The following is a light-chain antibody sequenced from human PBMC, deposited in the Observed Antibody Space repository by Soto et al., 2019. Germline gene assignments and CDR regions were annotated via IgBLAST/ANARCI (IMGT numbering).Light chain of an antibody. CDR2: DAS. CDR1: QTITSN. CDR3: QQYSTWVT. Sequence: EIVMTQSPVTLSLSPGDTATLSCRASQTITSNLAWYQQKPGQPPRLLIYDASTRATGLPATFSGSWSGTEFTLTIRNLQYEVFEVYSCQQYSTWVTFGGGTQLEIE. V-gene: IGKV3-15*01. J-gene: IGKJ4*01.